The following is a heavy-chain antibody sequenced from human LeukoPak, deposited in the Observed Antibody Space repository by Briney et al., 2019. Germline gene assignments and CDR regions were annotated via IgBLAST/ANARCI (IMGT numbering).Heavy chain of an antibody. CDR1: GFTFSSYA. CDR2: ISGSGGST. V-gene: IGHV3-23*01. J-gene: IGHJ4*02. D-gene: IGHD6-13*01. Sequence: GGSLRLSCAASGFTFSSYAMSWVRQALGKGMEWVSAISGSGGSTYYADSVKGRFTISRDNSKNTLYLQMNSLRAEDTAVYYCAKDRGFIAAAGSDDYWGQGTLVTVSS. CDR3: AKDRGFIAAAGSDDY.